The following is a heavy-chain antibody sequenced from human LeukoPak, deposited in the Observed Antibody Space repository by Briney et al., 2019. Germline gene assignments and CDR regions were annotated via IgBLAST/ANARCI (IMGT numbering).Heavy chain of an antibody. CDR2: IRSSSSSI. CDR3: ARDATGSNFWSGYDAFDI. CDR1: GFTFTSYS. Sequence: GGSLRLSCAASGFTFTSYSMNWVRQAPGKGLEWVSYIRSSSSSIYYADSVKGRSTISRDNAKNLLYLQMNSLRAEDTAVYYCARDATGSNFWSGYDAFDIWGQGTMVTVSS. J-gene: IGHJ3*02. D-gene: IGHD3-3*01. V-gene: IGHV3-48*01.